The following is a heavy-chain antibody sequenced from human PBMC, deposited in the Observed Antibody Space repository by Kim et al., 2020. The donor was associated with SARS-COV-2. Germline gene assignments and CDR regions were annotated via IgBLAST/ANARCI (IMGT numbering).Heavy chain of an antibody. J-gene: IGHJ4*02. D-gene: IGHD6-6*01. Sequence: ASVKVSCKASGYTFTGYYMHWVRQAPGQGLEWMGWINPNSGGTNYAQKFQGRVTMTRDTSISTAYMELSRLRSDDTAVYYCARGIAARRPPYDYWGQGTLVTVSS. V-gene: IGHV1-2*02. CDR1: GYTFTGYY. CDR2: INPNSGGT. CDR3: ARGIAARRPPYDY.